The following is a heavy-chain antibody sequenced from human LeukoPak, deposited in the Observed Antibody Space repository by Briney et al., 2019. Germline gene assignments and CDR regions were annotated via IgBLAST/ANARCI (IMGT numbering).Heavy chain of an antibody. J-gene: IGHJ3*02. D-gene: IGHD3-16*01. CDR2: ISDSSNTI. V-gene: IGHV3-48*02. CDR1: GFTFSGYS. Sequence: QPGGFLRLSCAASGFTFSGYSVNWVRQAPGKGLEWVSYISDSSNTIWYADSVKGRFTISRDNAKNSLYLQMNSLRDEDTAVYYCARDVAYAFDIWGQGTKVTVSS. CDR3: ARDVAYAFDI.